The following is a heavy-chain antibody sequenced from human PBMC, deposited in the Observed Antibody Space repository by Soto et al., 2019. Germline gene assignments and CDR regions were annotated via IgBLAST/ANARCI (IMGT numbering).Heavy chain of an antibody. CDR3: ARDGGYYGDIDY. J-gene: IGHJ4*02. V-gene: IGHV3-30-3*01. D-gene: IGHD4-17*01. Sequence: GGSLRLSCAASGFTFSSYAMHWVRQAPGKGLEWVAVISYDGSNKYYADSVKGRFTISRDNSKNTLYLQMNSLRAEDTAVYYCARDGGYYGDIDYWGQGTLVTVSS. CDR2: ISYDGSNK. CDR1: GFTFSSYA.